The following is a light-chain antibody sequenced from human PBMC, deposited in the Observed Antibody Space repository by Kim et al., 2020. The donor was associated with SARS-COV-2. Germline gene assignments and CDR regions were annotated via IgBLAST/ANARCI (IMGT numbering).Light chain of an antibody. CDR3: NARDSSGNLLV. CDR1: SLRSYY. CDR2: GEN. Sequence: ALGQTVRITCQRDSLRSYYASWYQQKPGQAPVLVIYGENNRPSGIPDRFSGSSSGNTASLTITGAQAEDEADYYCNARDSSGNLLVFGGGTQLTVL. V-gene: IGLV3-19*01. J-gene: IGLJ2*01.